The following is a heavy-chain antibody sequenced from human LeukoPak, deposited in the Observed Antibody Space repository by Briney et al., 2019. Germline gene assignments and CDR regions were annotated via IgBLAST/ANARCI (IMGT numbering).Heavy chain of an antibody. CDR1: GYSISSGYY. J-gene: IGHJ5*02. D-gene: IGHD2-15*01. CDR2: IYHSGST. V-gene: IGHV4-38-2*02. Sequence: SETLSLTCTVSGYSISSGYYWGWIRQPPGKGLEWIGSIYHSGSTNYNPSLKSRVTISVDTSKNQFSLKLSSVTAADTAVYYCARVKAARIDNWFDPWGQGTLVTVSS. CDR3: ARVKAARIDNWFDP.